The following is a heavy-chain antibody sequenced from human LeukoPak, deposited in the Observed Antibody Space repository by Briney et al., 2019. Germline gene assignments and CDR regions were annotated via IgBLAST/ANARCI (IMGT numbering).Heavy chain of an antibody. V-gene: IGHV1-69*13. CDR3: ARGIYYGSGSYWYYYYMDV. D-gene: IGHD3-10*01. CDR1: GYTFTDYY. J-gene: IGHJ6*03. CDR2: IVPIFGTA. Sequence: SVKVSCKTSGYTFTDYYIHWVLQAPGQVLEWMGGIVPIFGTANYAQKFQGRVTITADESTSTAYMELSSLRSEDTAVYYCARGIYYGSGSYWYYYYMDVWGKGTTVTISS.